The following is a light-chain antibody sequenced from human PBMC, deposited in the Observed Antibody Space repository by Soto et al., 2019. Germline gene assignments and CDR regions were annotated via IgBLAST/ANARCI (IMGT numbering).Light chain of an antibody. J-gene: IGLJ2*01. CDR2: GNN. Sequence: QSVLTQPPSVSGAPGQRVTIYCTGSNSNIGAGFGVHWYQQLPGTAPKLLIYGNNNRPSGVPDRFSGSRSGTSASLAITGLQAEDEADYYCQSYDSSLSGVIFGGGTKVTVL. CDR3: QSYDSSLSGVI. CDR1: NSNIGAGFG. V-gene: IGLV1-40*01.